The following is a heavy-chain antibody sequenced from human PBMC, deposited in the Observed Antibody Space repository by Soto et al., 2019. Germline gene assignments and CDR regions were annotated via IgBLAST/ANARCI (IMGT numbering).Heavy chain of an antibody. V-gene: IGHV3-48*03. CDR3: ARGGYSYGYGY. D-gene: IGHD5-18*01. Sequence: GGSLRLSCAASGFTFSSYEMNWVRQAPGTGLEWVSYISSSGSTIYYADSVKGRFTISRDNAKNSLYLQMNSLRAEDTAVYYCARGGYSYGYGYWGQGTLVTVSS. CDR1: GFTFSSYE. J-gene: IGHJ4*02. CDR2: ISSSGSTI.